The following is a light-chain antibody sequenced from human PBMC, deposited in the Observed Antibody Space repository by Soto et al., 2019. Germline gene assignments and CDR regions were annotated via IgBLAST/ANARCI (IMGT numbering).Light chain of an antibody. Sequence: EIVLAQSPGTLSLSPGERATLSCRASQSVSSSYLAWYQQKPGQAPRLVIYGAYNRATGIPDRFGGSGSGTDFTLTISRLEPEDFAVYYCQQYDSSPWTFGQGTKVEMK. CDR1: QSVSSSY. CDR3: QQYDSSPWT. V-gene: IGKV3-20*01. J-gene: IGKJ1*01. CDR2: GAY.